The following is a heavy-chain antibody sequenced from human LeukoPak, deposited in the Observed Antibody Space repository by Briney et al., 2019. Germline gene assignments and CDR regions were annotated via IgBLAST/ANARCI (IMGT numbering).Heavy chain of an antibody. CDR2: INPNSGGT. J-gene: IGHJ6*03. D-gene: IGHD6-13*01. CDR3: ARDHKQQLVDEYYYYYYMDV. V-gene: IGHV1-2*02. CDR1: GYTFTGYY. Sequence: ASVKVSCKASGYTFTGYYMHWVRQAPGQGLEWMGWINPNSGGTNYAQKFQGRVTMTRDTSISTAYMELSRLRSDDTAVYYCARDHKQQLVDEYYYYYYMDVWGKGTTVTVSS.